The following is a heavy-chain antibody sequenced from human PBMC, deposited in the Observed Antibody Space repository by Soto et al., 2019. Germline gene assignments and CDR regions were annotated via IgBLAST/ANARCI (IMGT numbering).Heavy chain of an antibody. V-gene: IGHV3-30*18. Sequence: QVQLVESGGGVVQPGRSLRLSCAASGFTFSSYGMHWVRQAPGKGLEWVAVISYDGSNKYYADSVKGRFTISRDNSKNTLYLQMTSLRAEDTAVYYCAKDHLMTTVTTTGCWGQGTLVTVSS. CDR3: AKDHLMTTVTTTGC. CDR2: ISYDGSNK. CDR1: GFTFSSYG. J-gene: IGHJ4*02. D-gene: IGHD4-17*01.